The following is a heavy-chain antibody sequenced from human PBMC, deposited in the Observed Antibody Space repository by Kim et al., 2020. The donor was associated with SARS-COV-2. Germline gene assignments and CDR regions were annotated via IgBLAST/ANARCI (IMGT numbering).Heavy chain of an antibody. CDR3: ARVFGSSSHGPFDP. D-gene: IGHD6-6*01. J-gene: IGHJ5*02. CDR2: IYSGGST. Sequence: GGSLRLSCAASGFTVSSNYMRWVRQAPGKGLEWVSVIYSGGSTYYADSVKCRFTISRHNSKNTLYLQMNSLRAEDTAVYYCARVFGSSSHGPFDPWGQGTLVTVSS. V-gene: IGHV3-53*04. CDR1: GFTVSSNY.